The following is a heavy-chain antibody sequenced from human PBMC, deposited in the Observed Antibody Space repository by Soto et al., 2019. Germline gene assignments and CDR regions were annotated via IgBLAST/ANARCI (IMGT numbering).Heavy chain of an antibody. CDR3: ARGSQRYYDFWSGPSVKYYYYYGMDV. J-gene: IGHJ6*02. Sequence: GASVPVSCKASGYAITSYGISWVRQAHRQGLEWMGWISAYNGNTNYAQKLQGRVTMTTDTSTSTAYMELRSLRSDDTAVYYCARGSQRYYDFWSGPSVKYYYYYGMDVWGQGTTVTVSS. CDR1: GYAITSYG. V-gene: IGHV1-18*04. D-gene: IGHD3-3*01. CDR2: ISAYNGNT.